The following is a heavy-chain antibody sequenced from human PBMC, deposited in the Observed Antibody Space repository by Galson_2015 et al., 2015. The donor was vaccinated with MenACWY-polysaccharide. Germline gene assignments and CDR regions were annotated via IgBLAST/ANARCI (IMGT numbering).Heavy chain of an antibody. CDR2: ITPTGGTP. CDR3: AKGSYRANAVLSYYYYYMDV. V-gene: IGHV3-23*01. J-gene: IGHJ6*03. D-gene: IGHD4/OR15-4a*01. CDR1: AFDFNKYV. Sequence: SLRLSCAASAFDFNKYVMNWVRQPPGKGLQWVSSITPTGGTPSYADSVRGRFTITRDNPKNTLYLRVNRLGAEDTAVYYCAKGSYRANAVLSYYYYYMDVWGKGTTVTVSS.